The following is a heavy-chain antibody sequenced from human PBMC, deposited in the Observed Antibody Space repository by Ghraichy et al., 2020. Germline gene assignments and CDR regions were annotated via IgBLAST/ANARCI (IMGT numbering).Heavy chain of an antibody. V-gene: IGHV3-33*01. CDR3: VRGGGYCSSSSCYTKSGGFDY. CDR1: GFTFSTYG. D-gene: IGHD2-2*02. J-gene: IGHJ4*02. CDR2: IWYDGSNK. Sequence: GGSLRLSCAASGFTFSTYGMHWVRQAPGKGLEWVAVIWYDGSNKYYADSVKGRFTISRDNSKNTLYLQMNSLRAEDTAVYYCVRGGGYCSSSSCYTKSGGFDYWGQGTLVTVSS.